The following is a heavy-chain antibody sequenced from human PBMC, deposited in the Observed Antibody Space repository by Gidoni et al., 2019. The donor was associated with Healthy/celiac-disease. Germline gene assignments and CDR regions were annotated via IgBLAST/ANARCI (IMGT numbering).Heavy chain of an antibody. V-gene: IGHV3-9*01. D-gene: IGHD1-26*01. J-gene: IGHJ4*02. CDR3: AKDRGGSYYQYYFDY. CDR1: GFTFDDYA. CDR2: ISWNSGSI. Sequence: EVQLVESGGGLVQPGRSLRLSCAASGFTFDDYAMHWVRQAPGEGLGCVSGISWNSGSIGYADSVKGRFTISRDNAKNSLYLQMNSLRAEDTALYYCAKDRGGSYYQYYFDYWGQGTLVTVSS.